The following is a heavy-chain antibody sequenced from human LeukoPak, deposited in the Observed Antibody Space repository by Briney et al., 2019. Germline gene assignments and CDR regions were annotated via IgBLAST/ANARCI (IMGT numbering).Heavy chain of an antibody. CDR3: AKRIGSSTTQIDY. J-gene: IGHJ4*02. CDR1: GFTFSSYA. D-gene: IGHD2-2*01. V-gene: IGHV3-23*01. CDR2: ISSSGGST. Sequence: PGESLRLSCAASGFTFSSYAMSWVRQAPGKGLEWISAISSSGGSTYYADSVKGRFTISRDNSKNALYLQMNSLRVEDTAIYYCAKRIGSSTTQIDYWGQGTLVTVSS.